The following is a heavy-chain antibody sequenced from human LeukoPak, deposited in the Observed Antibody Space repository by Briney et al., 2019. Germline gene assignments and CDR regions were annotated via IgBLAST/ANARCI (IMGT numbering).Heavy chain of an antibody. V-gene: IGHV3-21*01. Sequence: GGSLRLSCAASGFTFSSYSMNWVRQAPGKRLEWVSSISSSSSYIYYADSVKGRFTISRDNAKNSLYLQMNSLRAEDTAVYYCARAFQTDFAEWLLYAYYGMDVWGQGTTVTVSS. CDR2: ISSSSSYI. CDR3: ARAFQTDFAEWLLYAYYGMDV. J-gene: IGHJ6*02. D-gene: IGHD3-3*01. CDR1: GFTFSSYS.